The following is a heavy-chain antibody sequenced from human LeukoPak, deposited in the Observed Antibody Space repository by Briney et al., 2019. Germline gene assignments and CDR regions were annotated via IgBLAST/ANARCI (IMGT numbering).Heavy chain of an antibody. CDR1: GGSFSGYY. CDR2: INHSGST. V-gene: IGHV4-34*01. J-gene: IGHJ6*03. Sequence: PSETLSLTCAVYGGSFSGYYWSWIRQPPGKGLEWIGEINHSGSTNYNPSLKSRVTISVDTSKNQFSLKLSSVTAADTAVYYCARLVPAATIYYYYYYMDVWGKGTTVAVSS. D-gene: IGHD2-2*01. CDR3: ARLVPAATIYYYYYYMDV.